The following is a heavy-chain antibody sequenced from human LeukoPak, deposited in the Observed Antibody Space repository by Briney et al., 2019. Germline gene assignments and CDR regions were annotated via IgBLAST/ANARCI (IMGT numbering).Heavy chain of an antibody. CDR3: ASPLRDY. J-gene: IGHJ4*02. CDR1: GLIFGSYE. V-gene: IGHV3-48*03. Sequence: PGGSLRLSCAASGLIFGSYEMNWVCQPPPKGLEWVSHIDTNNNKIYYADSVSGRFSTSRDHPSNSMFLQMNRLRVDDTAVYYCASPLRDYWGAGTLVVVSS. CDR2: IDTNNNKI.